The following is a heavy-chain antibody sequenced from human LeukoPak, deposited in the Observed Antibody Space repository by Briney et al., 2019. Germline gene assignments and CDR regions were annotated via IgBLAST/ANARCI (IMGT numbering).Heavy chain of an antibody. Sequence: PGGSLRLSCAASGFTVSSNYMSWVRQAPGKGLEWVSVIYSGGSTYYADSVKGRFTISRDNSKNTLYLQMNSLRAEDTAVYYCARLGRYSYGYYFDYWGQGTLVTVSS. V-gene: IGHV3-53*01. CDR2: IYSGGST. D-gene: IGHD5-18*01. CDR3: ARLGRYSYGYYFDY. J-gene: IGHJ4*02. CDR1: GFTVSSNY.